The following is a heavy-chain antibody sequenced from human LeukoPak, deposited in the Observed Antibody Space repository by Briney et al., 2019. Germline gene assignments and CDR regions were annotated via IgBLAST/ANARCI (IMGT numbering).Heavy chain of an antibody. CDR2: IYYSGGT. CDR1: GGSISSYY. CDR3: AREATSSPVRGGWFDP. V-gene: IGHV4-59*01. J-gene: IGHJ5*02. D-gene: IGHD1-26*01. Sequence: NTSETLSLTCTVSGGSISSYYWSWIRQPPGKGLEWIGYIYYSGGTNYNPSLKSRVTISVDTSKNQFSLKLSSVTAADTAVYYCAREATSSPVRGGWFDPWGQGTLVTVSS.